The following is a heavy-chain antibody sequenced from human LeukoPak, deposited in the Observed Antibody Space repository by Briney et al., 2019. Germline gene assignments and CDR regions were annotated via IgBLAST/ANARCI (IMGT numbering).Heavy chain of an antibody. J-gene: IGHJ4*02. D-gene: IGHD1-1*01. CDR2: ISSSIGST. Sequence: PGGSLRLSCAASGFTFSSYAMSWARQAPGKGLEWVSAISSSIGSTYYAGSVKGRFTISRDNSKNTLYLQMNGLRAEDTAVYYCANNWNGDYWGQGTLVTVSP. CDR1: GFTFSSYA. CDR3: ANNWNGDY. V-gene: IGHV3-23*01.